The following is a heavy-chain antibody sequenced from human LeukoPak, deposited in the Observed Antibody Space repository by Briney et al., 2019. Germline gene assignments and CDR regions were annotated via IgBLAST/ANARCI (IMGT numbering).Heavy chain of an antibody. D-gene: IGHD6-19*01. CDR2: ISAYNGNT. CDR1: GYTFTSYG. J-gene: IGHJ4*02. V-gene: IGHV1-18*01. CDR3: ARDPLGAVAGNWDY. Sequence: ASVKVSCKASGYTFTSYGISWVRQAPGQGLEWMGWISAYNGNTNYAQKLQGRVTMTTDTSTSTAYMDLRSLRSDDTAVYYCARDPLGAVAGNWDYWGQGTLVTVSS.